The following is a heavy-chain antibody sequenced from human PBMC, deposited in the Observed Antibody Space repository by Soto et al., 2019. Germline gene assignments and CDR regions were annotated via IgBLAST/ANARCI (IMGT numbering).Heavy chain of an antibody. CDR2: IYSGGST. J-gene: IGHJ4*02. V-gene: IGHV3-66*01. Sequence: EVQLVESGGGLVQPGGSLRLSCAASGFTVSSNYMSWVRQAPGKGLEWVSVIYSGGSTYYADSVKGRFTISRDNSKNTLYLQMNSLSAEDTAVYYCARDVGGYSGYDEWGQGTLVTVSS. CDR3: ARDVGGYSGYDE. D-gene: IGHD5-12*01. CDR1: GFTVSSNY.